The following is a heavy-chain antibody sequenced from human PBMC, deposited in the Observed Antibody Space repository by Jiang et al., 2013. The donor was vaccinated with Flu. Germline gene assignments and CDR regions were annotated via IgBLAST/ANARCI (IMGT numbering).Heavy chain of an antibody. V-gene: IGHV1-3*01. D-gene: IGHD2-15*01. CDR3: ARVVRGCSGGGCYFDGMDV. CDR2: INPDNGNT. Sequence: SGAEVKEPGASVKVSCQASGYSFRSYGMHWVRQAPGQGLEWMGWINPDNGNTEYSQKFQGRVTFTRDTSASTAYMDLSSLRSEDTAVYYCARVVRGCSGGGCYFDGMDVWGQGTTVTVSS. J-gene: IGHJ6*02. CDR1: GYSFRSYG.